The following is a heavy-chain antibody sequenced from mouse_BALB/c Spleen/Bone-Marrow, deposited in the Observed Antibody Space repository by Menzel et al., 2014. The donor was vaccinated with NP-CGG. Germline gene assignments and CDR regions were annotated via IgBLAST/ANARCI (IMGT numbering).Heavy chain of an antibody. CDR2: IRNKAKGYTS. CDR1: GFTFTDYY. V-gene: IGHV7-3*02. Sequence: EVKLMESGGGLVQPGGSLRLSCATSGFTFTDYYMSWVRQPPGKALEWLGFIRNKAKGYTSENSASVKGRFTISRDNSQSILYLQMKTLRAEDSATYYCARDINYDIYWYFDVWGAGTTVTVSS. J-gene: IGHJ1*01. CDR3: ARDINYDIYWYFDV. D-gene: IGHD2-4*01.